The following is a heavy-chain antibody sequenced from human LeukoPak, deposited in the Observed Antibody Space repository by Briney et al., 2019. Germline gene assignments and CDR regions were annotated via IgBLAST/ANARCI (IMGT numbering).Heavy chain of an antibody. D-gene: IGHD5-12*01. V-gene: IGHV4-4*07. Sequence: SETLSLTCTVSGGSISSYYWSWIRQPAGKGLEWIGRIYTSGSTNYNPSLKSRVTMSVDTSKNQFSLKLSSVTAADTAVYYCAREGSGFYKGNYYYYMDVWGKGTTVTVSS. CDR1: GGSISSYY. CDR3: AREGSGFYKGNYYYYMDV. CDR2: IYTSGST. J-gene: IGHJ6*03.